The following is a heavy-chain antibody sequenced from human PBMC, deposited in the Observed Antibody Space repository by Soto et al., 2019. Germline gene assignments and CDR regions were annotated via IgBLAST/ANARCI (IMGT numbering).Heavy chain of an antibody. V-gene: IGHV3-73*01. D-gene: IGHD1-1*01. CDR2: IRSKANSYAT. CDR1: GFTFSGSA. J-gene: IGHJ3*02. CDR3: SRHGNREDAFDM. Sequence: GGSLRLSCAASGFTFSGSAMHWVRQASGKGLEWVGRIRSKANSYATAYAASVKGRFTISRDDSKNTAYLQMNSLKTEDTAVYYCSRHGNREDAFDMWGQGTMVTVSS.